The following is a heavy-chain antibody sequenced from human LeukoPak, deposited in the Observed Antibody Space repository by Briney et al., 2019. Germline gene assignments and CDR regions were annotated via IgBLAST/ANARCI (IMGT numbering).Heavy chain of an antibody. CDR2: INSDGRNI. CDR1: GFTFSSHW. D-gene: IGHD3-10*01. J-gene: IGHJ4*02. Sequence: PGGSLSLSCAASGFTFSSHWMHWVRQAPGKGLVWVSRINSDGRNINYADSVKGRFTISRDNSKNTLYLQMNSLRAEDTAVYYCARRIGNYYGSGSYFEYWGQGTLVTVSS. CDR3: ARRIGNYYGSGSYFEY. V-gene: IGHV3-74*01.